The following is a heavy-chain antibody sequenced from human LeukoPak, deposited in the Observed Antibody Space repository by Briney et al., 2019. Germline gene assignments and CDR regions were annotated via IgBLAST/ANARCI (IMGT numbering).Heavy chain of an antibody. Sequence: GVSLSLSCRPWGLILDLCAVHGARRAPEKGLEWVSGISWSSGRIGYAVSVKGRFTISRDNAKNSLYLQMNSLRAEDTALYYCAKDEDPQWLVPFDYWGQGTLVTVSS. V-gene: IGHV3-9*01. CDR2: ISWSSGRI. D-gene: IGHD6-19*01. J-gene: IGHJ4*02. CDR3: AKDEDPQWLVPFDY. CDR1: GLILDLCA.